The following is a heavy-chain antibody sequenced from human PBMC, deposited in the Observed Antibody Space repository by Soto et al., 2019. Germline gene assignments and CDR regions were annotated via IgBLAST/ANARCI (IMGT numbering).Heavy chain of an antibody. CDR3: ARSTYYYDSSGYRVPEYFQH. D-gene: IGHD3-22*01. Sequence: QVQLVQSGAEVKKPGSSVKVSCKASGGTFSSYAISWVRQAPGQGLEWMGGIIPIFGTANYAQKFQGRVTITADESTSTAYMELSSLRSEDTAVYYCARSTYYYDSSGYRVPEYFQHWGQGTLVTVSS. V-gene: IGHV1-69*01. CDR2: IIPIFGTA. CDR1: GGTFSSYA. J-gene: IGHJ1*01.